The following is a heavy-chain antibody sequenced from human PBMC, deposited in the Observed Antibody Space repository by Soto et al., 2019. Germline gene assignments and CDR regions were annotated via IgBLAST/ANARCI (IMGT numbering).Heavy chain of an antibody. CDR3: ARIPVDTSMIYWLDP. V-gene: IGHV4-61*08. Sequence: SETLSLTCTVSGGSASSGDYYWSWIRQPPGKGLEWIGYIYYSGNTNYNPSLKSRVIISVDTSKNLFSLKLTSVTAADTAVYYCARIPVDTSMIYWLDPWGQGTLVTVSS. CDR2: IYYSGNT. J-gene: IGHJ5*02. CDR1: GGSASSGDYY. D-gene: IGHD5-18*01.